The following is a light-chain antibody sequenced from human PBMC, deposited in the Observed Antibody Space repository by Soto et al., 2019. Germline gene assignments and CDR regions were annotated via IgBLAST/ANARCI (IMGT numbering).Light chain of an antibody. J-gene: IGKJ1*01. CDR1: QSISSN. V-gene: IGKV3-15*01. CDR3: QQYNNWPRT. Sequence: EIVMTQSPAPLSVSPGEGATLSCRASQSISSNLAWYQQKPGQAPRLLIYGASTRATGIPAWFSGSGSGTDFTLTISSLQSEDFAVYYCQQYNNWPRTFGQGTRVEIK. CDR2: GAS.